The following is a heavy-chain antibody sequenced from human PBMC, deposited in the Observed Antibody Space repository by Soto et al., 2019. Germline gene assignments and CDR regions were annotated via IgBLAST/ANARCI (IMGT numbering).Heavy chain of an antibody. Sequence: ASVKVSCKASGYTFTGYYMHWVRQAPGQGLEWMGWINPNSGGTNYAQKFQGWVTMTRDTSIGTAYMELSRLRSDDTAVYYCARSSDYIWGSYRYYDGPLCYWGQGTLVTVSS. CDR3: ARSSDYIWGSYRYYDGPLCY. J-gene: IGHJ4*02. CDR1: GYTFTGYY. V-gene: IGHV1-2*04. D-gene: IGHD3-16*02. CDR2: INPNSGGT.